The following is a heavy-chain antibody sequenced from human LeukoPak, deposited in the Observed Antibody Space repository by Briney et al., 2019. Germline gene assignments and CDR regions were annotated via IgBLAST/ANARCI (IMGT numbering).Heavy chain of an antibody. CDR1: GYSISSGYY. Sequence: PSETLSLTCTVSGYSISSGYYWAWIRQPPGKGLEWIATIDYSGTTYYNPSLKSRVTMSVDTSKNQFSLKLGSVTAADTAVYYCASGFYNSSGFYAAFDIWGLGTLVTVSS. CDR3: ASGFYNSSGFYAAFDI. D-gene: IGHD3-22*01. V-gene: IGHV4-38-2*02. CDR2: IDYSGTT. J-gene: IGHJ3*02.